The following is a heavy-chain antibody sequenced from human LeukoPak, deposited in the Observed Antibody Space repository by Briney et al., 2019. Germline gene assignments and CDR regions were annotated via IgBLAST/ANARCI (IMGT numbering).Heavy chain of an antibody. D-gene: IGHD6-19*01. CDR1: GFTVSNNY. J-gene: IGHJ3*02. CDR2: IYSGGGT. Sequence: GGSLRLSCAVSGFTVSNNYMSWVRQAPGKGLEWVSVIYSGGGTYYADSVKGRFTISRDNSKNTLYLQMNSLRAEDTAVYYCAKDQKEYSSGWYLWGGHAFDIWGQGTMVTVSS. V-gene: IGHV3-53*05. CDR3: AKDQKEYSSGWYLWGGHAFDI.